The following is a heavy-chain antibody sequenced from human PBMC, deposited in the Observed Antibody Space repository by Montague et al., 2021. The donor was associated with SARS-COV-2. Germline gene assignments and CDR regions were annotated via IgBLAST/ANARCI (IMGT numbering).Heavy chain of an antibody. D-gene: IGHD1-26*01. CDR3: ARGVETCLGIVTWGFDS. V-gene: IGHV4-61*02. J-gene: IGHJ4*02. CDR1: GGSISSGYYY. CDR2: IYRSGSP. Sequence: TLSLTCTVSGGSISSGYYYWSWIRLPAGKGLEWIGRIYRSGSPNYNPSLQSRVVLSVDTSRNQFSMKMTSVTAADTAMYYCARGVETCLGIVTWGFDSWGQGTLVIVSS.